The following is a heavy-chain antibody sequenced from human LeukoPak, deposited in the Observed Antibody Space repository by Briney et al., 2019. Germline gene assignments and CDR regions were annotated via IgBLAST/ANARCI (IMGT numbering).Heavy chain of an antibody. J-gene: IGHJ6*03. CDR1: GGSISSSSYY. V-gene: IGHV4-39*01. D-gene: IGHD3-10*01. CDR2: IYYSGST. Sequence: PSETLSLTCTVSGGSISSSSYYWGWIRQPPGKGLEWIGSIYYSGSTYYNPSLKSRVTISVDTSKNQFSLKLSSVTAADTAVYYCARTMVRRYYYYYMDVWGKGTTVTVSS. CDR3: ARTMVRRYYYYYMDV.